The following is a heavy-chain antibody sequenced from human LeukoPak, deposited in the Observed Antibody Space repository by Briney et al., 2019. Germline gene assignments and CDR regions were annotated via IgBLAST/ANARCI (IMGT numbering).Heavy chain of an antibody. V-gene: IGHV4-30-2*01. J-gene: IGHJ4*02. Sequence: SETLSLTCAVSGGSISSGGYSWSWIRQPPGKGLEWIGYIYHCGSTYYNPSLKSRVTISVDRSKNQFSLKLSSVTAVDTAVYYCARETLDAVFDYWGQGTLVTVSS. D-gene: IGHD1-1*01. CDR3: ARETLDAVFDY. CDR2: IYHCGST. CDR1: GGSISSGGYS.